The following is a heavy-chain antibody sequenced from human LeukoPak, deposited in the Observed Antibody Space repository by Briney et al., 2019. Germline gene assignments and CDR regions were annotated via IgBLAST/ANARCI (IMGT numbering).Heavy chain of an antibody. CDR3: ARVGCSSTSCYNWFDP. CDR1: GYTFTGYY. CDR2: INPNSGGT. V-gene: IGHV1-2*02. D-gene: IGHD2-2*01. Sequence: ASVKVSCKASGYTFTGYYMHWVRQAPGQGLEWMGWINPNSGGTNYAQKFQGRVTMTRDTSISTAYMEPSRLRSDDTAVYYCARVGCSSTSCYNWFDPWGQGTLVTVSS. J-gene: IGHJ5*02.